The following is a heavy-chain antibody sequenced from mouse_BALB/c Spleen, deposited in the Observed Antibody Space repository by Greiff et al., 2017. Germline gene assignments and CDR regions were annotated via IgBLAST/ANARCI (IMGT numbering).Heavy chain of an antibody. CDR3: ARSSSGLDY. J-gene: IGHJ2*01. V-gene: IGHV1-7*01. CDR1: GYTFTSYW. D-gene: IGHD3-1*01. CDR2: INPSTGYT. Sequence: LQQSGAELAKPGASVKMSCKASGYTFTSYWIHWVKQRPGQGLEWIGYINPSTGYTEYNQKFKDKATLTADKSSSTAYMQLSSLTSEDSAVYYCARSSSGLDYWGQGTTLTVSS.